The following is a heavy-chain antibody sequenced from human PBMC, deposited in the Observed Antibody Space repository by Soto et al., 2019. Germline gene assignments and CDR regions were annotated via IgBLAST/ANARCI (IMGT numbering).Heavy chain of an antibody. D-gene: IGHD6-19*01. Sequence: QVQLVQSGAEVKRSGASVRISCKASGYTFNRHDINWVRQATGQGPEWIGWMNPNSGNTGYAQKFQGRVTMTRDSSITTAYMDLISLTSEDTAIDYCAREGLYGSIQDNTFVIWGQGTMVSVSS. V-gene: IGHV1-8*01. CDR1: GYTFNRHD. CDR3: AREGLYGSIQDNTFVI. CDR2: MNPNSGNT. J-gene: IGHJ3*02.